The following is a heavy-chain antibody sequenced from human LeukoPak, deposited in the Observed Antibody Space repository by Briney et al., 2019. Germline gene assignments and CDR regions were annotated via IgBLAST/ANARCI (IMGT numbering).Heavy chain of an antibody. Sequence: SETLSLTCTVSGGPISSYYWSWIRQPPGKGLEWIGYIYYSGSTNYNPSLKSRVTISVDTSKNQFSLKLSSVTAADTAVYYCAREDGGYSYGYYYYWGQGTQVTVSS. CDR2: IYYSGST. CDR3: AREDGGYSYGYYYY. D-gene: IGHD5-18*01. CDR1: GGPISSYY. V-gene: IGHV4-59*01. J-gene: IGHJ4*02.